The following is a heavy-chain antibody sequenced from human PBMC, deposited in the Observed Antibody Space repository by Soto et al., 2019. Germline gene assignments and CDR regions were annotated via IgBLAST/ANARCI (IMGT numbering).Heavy chain of an antibody. D-gene: IGHD3-9*01. CDR1: GGSISSYY. J-gene: IGHJ4*02. Sequence: SETLSLTCTVSGGSISSYYWSWIRQTPGKGLEWIGYIFYFGSTNYNPSLKSRVTLSIDTSKNQLSLKLSSVTAADTAVYYCARHSPDFDWLSQFAYSGQRTLVTVSS. V-gene: IGHV4-59*08. CDR2: IFYFGST. CDR3: ARHSPDFDWLSQFAY.